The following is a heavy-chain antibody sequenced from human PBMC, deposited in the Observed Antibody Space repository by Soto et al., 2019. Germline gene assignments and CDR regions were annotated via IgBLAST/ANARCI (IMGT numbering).Heavy chain of an antibody. V-gene: IGHV4-30-2*01. D-gene: IGHD5-12*01. CDR2: IYHSGST. Sequence: QLQLQESGSGLVKPSQTLSLTCAVSGGSISSGGYSWSWIRQPPGKALEWIGYIYHSGSTYYNTSLKSRVTITVDRSKHQCSLKLCSVTAADTAVYYCAAGGGLPRYYWGQGTLVTVSS. J-gene: IGHJ4*02. CDR1: GGSISSGGYS. CDR3: AAGGGLPRYY.